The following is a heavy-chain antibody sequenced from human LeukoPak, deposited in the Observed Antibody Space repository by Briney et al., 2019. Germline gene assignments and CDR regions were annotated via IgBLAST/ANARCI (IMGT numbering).Heavy chain of an antibody. Sequence: GGSLRLSCAASGFTFSSYAMRWVRQAPGKGLEWVSGISGSGGSTSYVDSVKGRFTISRDNAKNALYLQMNSLRAEDSAVYYCARRTYYNFWSGYPTSYYYYYYMDVWGKGTTVTVSS. D-gene: IGHD3-3*01. CDR2: ISGSGGST. CDR3: ARRTYYNFWSGYPTSYYYYYYMDV. V-gene: IGHV3-23*01. CDR1: GFTFSSYA. J-gene: IGHJ6*03.